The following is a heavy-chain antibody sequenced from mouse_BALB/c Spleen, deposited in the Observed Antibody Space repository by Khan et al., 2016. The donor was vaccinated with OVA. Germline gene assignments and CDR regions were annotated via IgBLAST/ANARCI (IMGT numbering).Heavy chain of an antibody. V-gene: IGHV1-4*01. CDR1: GYTFTSYT. D-gene: IGHD2-14*01. CDR2: INPNNGYT. Sequence: QVQLQQSGPELVRPGASVKMSCKTSGYTFTSYTIHWVKLRPGQGLEWIGYINPNNGYTNYNQKFKDKTTLTADKSSTTVYMQLSSLTSDDSAMYNCVRVGAYYRNDGWFAYWGQGTLVTVSA. J-gene: IGHJ3*01. CDR3: VRVGAYYRNDGWFAY.